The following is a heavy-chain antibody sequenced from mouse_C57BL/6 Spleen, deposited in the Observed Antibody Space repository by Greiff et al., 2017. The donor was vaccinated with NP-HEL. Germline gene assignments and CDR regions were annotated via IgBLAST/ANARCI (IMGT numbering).Heavy chain of an antibody. CDR3: ARKLRSGGFAY. D-gene: IGHD1-1*01. CDR1: GYTFTSYW. V-gene: IGHV1-61*01. Sequence: QVQLKQPGAELVRPGSSVKLSCKASGYTFTSYWMDWVKQRPGQGLEWIGNIYPSDSETHYNQKFKDKATLTVDKSSSTAYMQLSSLTSEDSAVYYCARKLRSGGFAYWGQGTLVTVSA. J-gene: IGHJ3*01. CDR2: IYPSDSET.